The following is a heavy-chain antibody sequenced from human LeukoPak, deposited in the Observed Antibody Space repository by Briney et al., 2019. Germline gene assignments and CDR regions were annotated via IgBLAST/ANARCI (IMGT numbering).Heavy chain of an antibody. V-gene: IGHV4-59*01. CDR2: IYSSGST. J-gene: IGHJ4*02. D-gene: IGHD3-10*01. CDR1: GGSISTYY. CDR3: ARDLLGRGGSFDY. Sequence: SETLSLTCTVSGGSISTYYWSWIRQAPGKGLEWIGYIYSSGSTNYNPSLKSRVTMSVDTSKNQFSLKLNSVTAADTAVYYCARDLLGRGGSFDYWGQGTLVTVSS.